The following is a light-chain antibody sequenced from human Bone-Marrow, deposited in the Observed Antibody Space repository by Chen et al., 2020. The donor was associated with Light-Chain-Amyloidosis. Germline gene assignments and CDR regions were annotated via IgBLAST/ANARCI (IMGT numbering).Light chain of an antibody. CDR1: NIGSTS. V-gene: IGLV3-21*02. Sequence: SYVLTQPSSVSVAPGHTATIACGGNNIGSTSVHWYQQTPGQAPLLVVYDDSDRPSGIPERLSGSNSGNTATLTISRVEAGDEAGYYCQVWDRSSDRPVFGGGTKLTVL. CDR2: DDS. J-gene: IGLJ3*02. CDR3: QVWDRSSDRPV.